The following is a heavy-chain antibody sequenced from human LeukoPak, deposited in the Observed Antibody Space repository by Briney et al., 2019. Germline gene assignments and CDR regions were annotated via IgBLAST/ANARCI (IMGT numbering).Heavy chain of an antibody. CDR2: ISSSSSTI. Sequence: GGSLRLSCAASGFTFSSYSMNWVRQAPGKGLEWVSYISSSSSTIYYADSVKGRFTISRDNAKNSLYLQMNSLRDEDTAVYYCAIGIYYSYGMDVWGQGTLVTVSS. CDR3: AIGIYYSYGMDV. CDR1: GFTFSSYS. J-gene: IGHJ6*02. V-gene: IGHV3-48*02.